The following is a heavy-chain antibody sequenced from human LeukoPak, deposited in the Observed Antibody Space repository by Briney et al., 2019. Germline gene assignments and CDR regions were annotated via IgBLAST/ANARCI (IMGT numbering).Heavy chain of an antibody. V-gene: IGHV4-59*01. D-gene: IGHD4-17*01. J-gene: IGHJ1*01. CDR3: ARGPTDEYFQH. Sequence: SETLSLTCTVSGGSISSYYWSWIRQPPGKGLEGIGYIYYSGSTNYNPSLKSRVTISVDTSKNQFSLKLSSVTAADTAVYYCARGPTDEYFQHWGQGTLVTVSS. CDR1: GGSISSYY. CDR2: IYYSGST.